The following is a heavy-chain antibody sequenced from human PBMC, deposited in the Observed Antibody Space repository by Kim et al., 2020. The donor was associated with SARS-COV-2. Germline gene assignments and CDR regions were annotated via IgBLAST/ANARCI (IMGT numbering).Heavy chain of an antibody. Sequence: SAQKLQGRVTITRDTAISTAYMELSSLTSDDTAVYYCARVGPAYTGPFDHWGQGTLVTVSS. V-gene: IGHV1-2*02. CDR3: ARVGPAYTGPFDH. D-gene: IGHD1-1*01. J-gene: IGHJ5*02.